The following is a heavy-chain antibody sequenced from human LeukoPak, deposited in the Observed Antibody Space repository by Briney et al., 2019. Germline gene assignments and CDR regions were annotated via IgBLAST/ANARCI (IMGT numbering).Heavy chain of an antibody. V-gene: IGHV4-59*01. CDR1: GGSISSYY. D-gene: IGHD5-18*01. Sequence: PSETLSLTCTVSGGSISSYYWSWIRQPPGKGLEWIGYIYYSGSTNYNPSLKNRVTISVDTSKNQFSLKLSSVTAADTAVYYCARGMGGYSYVWAFDYWGQGTLVTVSS. CDR2: IYYSGST. J-gene: IGHJ4*02. CDR3: ARGMGGYSYVWAFDY.